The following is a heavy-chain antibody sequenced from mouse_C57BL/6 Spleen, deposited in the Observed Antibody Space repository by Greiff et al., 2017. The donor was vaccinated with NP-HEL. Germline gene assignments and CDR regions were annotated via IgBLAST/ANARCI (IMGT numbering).Heavy chain of an antibody. J-gene: IGHJ2*01. CDR3: ARGGDYDGY. CDR1: GFTFSSYA. Sequence: EVKLVESGGGLVKPGGSLKLSCAASGFTFSSYAMSWVRQTPEKRLEWVATISDGGSYTYYPDNVKGRFTISRDNAKNNLYLQMSHLKSEDTAMYYCARGGDYDGYWGQGTTLTVSS. CDR2: ISDGGSYT. D-gene: IGHD2-3*01. V-gene: IGHV5-4*03.